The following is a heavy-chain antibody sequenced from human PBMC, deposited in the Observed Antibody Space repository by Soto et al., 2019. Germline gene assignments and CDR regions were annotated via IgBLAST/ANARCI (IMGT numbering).Heavy chain of an antibody. CDR1: CGSISSSDF. V-gene: IGHV4-39*01. CDR3: ARNQGGGSSRGMDV. Sequence: PXEIISLTCTVSCGSISSSDFGRWIRQPPGKGLEWIGSIYYSGSTYYNPSLKSRVTISVDTSKNQFSLKLSSVTAADTAVYYCARNQGGGSSRGMDVWGQGTTVTVSS. J-gene: IGHJ6*02. D-gene: IGHD6-6*01. CDR2: IYYSGST.